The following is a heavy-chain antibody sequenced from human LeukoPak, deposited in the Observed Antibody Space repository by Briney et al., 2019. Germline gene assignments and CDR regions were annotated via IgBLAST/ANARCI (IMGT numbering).Heavy chain of an antibody. CDR2: ISSSSSYI. V-gene: IGHV3-21*01. Sequence: GGCLRLSRASCGFTFSSYSMNWVPQAPGKGLVWVSYISSSSSYIYYADSVKGLFTISRDNAKNSLYLQMNRLRAEDTAVYYCGRDYYDSSGYLSEYYFDYWEQETRVTVSS. J-gene: IGHJ4*02. CDR1: GFTFSSYS. D-gene: IGHD3-22*01. CDR3: GRDYYDSSGYLSEYYFDY.